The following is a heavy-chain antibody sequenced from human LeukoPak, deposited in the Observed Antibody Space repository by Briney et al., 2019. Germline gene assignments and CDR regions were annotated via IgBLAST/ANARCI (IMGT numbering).Heavy chain of an antibody. CDR3: ARPSSIAALVIDY. D-gene: IGHD6-6*01. CDR2: IYYSVST. CDR1: GGAFSSSSYY. Sequence: SETLSLTCTVSGGAFSSSSYYWGWICQPPGKGLEWIGSIYYSVSTYYNPSLKSRVTISVDTSKNQFSLKLSSVTAADTAVYYCARPSSIAALVIDYWGQGTLVTVSS. J-gene: IGHJ4*02. V-gene: IGHV4-39*01.